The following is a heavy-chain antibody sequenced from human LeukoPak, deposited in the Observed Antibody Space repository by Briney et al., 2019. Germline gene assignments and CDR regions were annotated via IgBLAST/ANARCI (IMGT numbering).Heavy chain of an antibody. CDR3: ARVFRGVVTSNWFDP. Sequence: SETLSLTCNVSGGSLTGSYWTWIRQPPGKGLEGLGDIFYSGSTNYSPSLKSRLTILVDTSTNQFTLKLRSVTAADTAVYFCARVFRGVVTSNWFDPWGQGTLVTVSS. CDR2: IFYSGST. CDR1: GGSLTGSY. J-gene: IGHJ5*02. D-gene: IGHD2-21*02. V-gene: IGHV4-59*01.